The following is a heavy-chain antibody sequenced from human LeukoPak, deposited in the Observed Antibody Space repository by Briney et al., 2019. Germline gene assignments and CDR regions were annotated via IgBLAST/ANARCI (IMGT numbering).Heavy chain of an antibody. Sequence: ASVKVSCKAPGDTFGSYAISWVRQAPGQGLEWMGWINPNSGGTNYAQKFQGRVTMTRDTSISTAYMELSRLRSDDTAVYYCARDRSDSSGYYYPYFDYWGQGTLATVSS. CDR1: GDTFGSYA. CDR2: INPNSGGT. J-gene: IGHJ4*02. CDR3: ARDRSDSSGYYYPYFDY. D-gene: IGHD3-22*01. V-gene: IGHV1-2*02.